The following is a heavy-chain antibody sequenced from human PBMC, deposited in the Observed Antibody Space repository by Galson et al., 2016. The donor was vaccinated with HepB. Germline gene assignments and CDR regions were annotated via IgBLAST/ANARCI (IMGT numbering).Heavy chain of an antibody. CDR3: ARFIASPWNDYYYYGMDV. V-gene: IGHV3-30-3*01. CDR1: GFIFRSYA. D-gene: IGHD1-1*01. Sequence: SLRLSCADSGFIFRSYAMNWVRQAPGKGLEWLAVISNDGSNKYFADSVKGRFTISRDNSTNTLYLQMNSLRAEDTAVYYCARFIASPWNDYYYYGMDVWGQGTTVTVSS. CDR2: ISNDGSNK. J-gene: IGHJ6*02.